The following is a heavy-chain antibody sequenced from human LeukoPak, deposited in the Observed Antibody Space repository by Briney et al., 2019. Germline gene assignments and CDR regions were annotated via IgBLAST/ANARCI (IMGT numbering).Heavy chain of an antibody. CDR1: GYTFTSYY. Sequence: GASVKVSCKASGYTFTSYYMHWVRQAPGQGLEWMGRIIPIFGIANYAQKFQGRVTITADKSTSTAYMELSSLRSEDTAVYYCARVGPFSSTDYWGQGTLVTVSS. CDR3: ARVGPFSSTDY. V-gene: IGHV1-69*04. J-gene: IGHJ4*02. CDR2: IIPIFGIA. D-gene: IGHD6-6*01.